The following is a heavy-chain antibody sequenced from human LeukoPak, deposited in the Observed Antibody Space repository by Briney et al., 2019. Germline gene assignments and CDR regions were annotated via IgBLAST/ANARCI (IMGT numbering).Heavy chain of an antibody. CDR1: GFTFSAYT. V-gene: IGHV3-48*01. D-gene: IGHD3-10*01. J-gene: IGHJ4*02. CDR2: ISSGGSTI. CDR3: ARDTYGSGNYYNAPLDY. Sequence: PGGSLRLSCAASGFTFSAYTMNWVRQAPGKGLEWVSYISSGGSTIYYADSVKGRFTISRDNAKNSLYLQMNSLRAEDTAMYYCARDTYGSGNYYNAPLDYWGQGTLVTVSS.